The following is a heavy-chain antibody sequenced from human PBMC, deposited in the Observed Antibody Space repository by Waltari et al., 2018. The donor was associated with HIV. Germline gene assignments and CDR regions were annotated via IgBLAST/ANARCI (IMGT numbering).Heavy chain of an antibody. CDR1: GGSISSGSYY. J-gene: IGHJ4*02. CDR3: ARATGDSPFDY. V-gene: IGHV4-61*02. Sequence: QVQLQESGPGLVKPSQTLSLTCTVSGGSISSGSYYWSWIRQPAGKGLEWIGRIYTSRSTNYNPSLKSRVTISVDTSKNQLSLNLSSVTAADTAVYYCARATGDSPFDYWGQGTLVTVSS. CDR2: IYTSRST. D-gene: IGHD4-17*01.